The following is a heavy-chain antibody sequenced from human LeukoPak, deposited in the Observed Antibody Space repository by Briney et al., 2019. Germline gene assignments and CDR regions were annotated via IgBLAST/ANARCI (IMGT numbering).Heavy chain of an antibody. CDR2: ISGSGGST. V-gene: IGHV3-23*01. CDR3: ARELYFREFDY. CDR1: GFTFNYYG. J-gene: IGHJ4*02. Sequence: GGTLRLSCAASGFTFNYYGASWVRQAPGKGREWVSAISGSGGSTYYADSVKCRFTISRDNSKNTLYLQMNSLRAEATVVYYCARELYFREFDYCGQGPLATVSS. D-gene: IGHD2/OR15-2a*01.